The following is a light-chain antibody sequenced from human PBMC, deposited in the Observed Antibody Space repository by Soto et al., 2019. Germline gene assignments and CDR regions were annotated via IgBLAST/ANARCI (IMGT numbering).Light chain of an antibody. J-gene: IGLJ1*01. CDR3: CSYAGSKTYV. Sequence: QSALTQPASVSGSPGQSITISCTGTSNDVGIYKLVSWYQQFPGKAPKLMIYEDSRRPSGVSDRFSGSKSVNTASLTISGLQAEDEADYYCCSYAGSKTYVFGSGTKLTVL. CDR2: EDS. V-gene: IGLV2-23*01. CDR1: SNDVGIYKL.